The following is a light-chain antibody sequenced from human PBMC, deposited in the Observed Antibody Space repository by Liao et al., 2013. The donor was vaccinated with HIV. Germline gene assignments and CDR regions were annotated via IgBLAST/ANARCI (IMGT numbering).Light chain of an antibody. V-gene: IGLV3-1*01. CDR3: QAWDSSTAFVV. Sequence: SYELTQPPSVSVSPGQTARITCSGDALPKQYAYWYQQKPGQAPVLVIYKDNERPSGIPERFSGSNSGNTATLTISGTQAMDEADYYCQAWDSSTAFVVFGGGTKLTVL. CDR1: ALPKQY. CDR2: KDN. J-gene: IGLJ2*01.